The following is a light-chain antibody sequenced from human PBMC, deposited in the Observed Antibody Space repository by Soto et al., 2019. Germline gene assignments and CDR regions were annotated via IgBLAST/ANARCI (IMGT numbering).Light chain of an antibody. CDR2: DDN. CDR1: SGSIASNY. Sequence: NFMLTQPHSVSESPGKTVTISCTRSSGSIASNYVQWYRQRPGSAPITVIYDDNQRPSGVPVRFSGSIDRSSNSASLAISGLKTEDEADYFCQSYDNNIHVIFGGGTKVTGL. J-gene: IGLJ2*01. CDR3: QSYDNNIHVI. V-gene: IGLV6-57*04.